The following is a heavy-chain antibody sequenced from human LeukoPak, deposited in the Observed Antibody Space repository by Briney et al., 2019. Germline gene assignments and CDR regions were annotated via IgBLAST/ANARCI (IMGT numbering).Heavy chain of an antibody. CDR1: GFTFSSYS. CDR3: ARSQGPDYYDSTGYEDY. Sequence: GGSLRLSCAASGFTFSSYSMTWVRQAPGKGMEWVSSISSSSSYIYYADSVKGRFTISRDNAKNSLYLQMNSLRAEDTAVYYCARSQGPDYYDSTGYEDYWGQGTLVTVSS. CDR2: ISSSSSYI. V-gene: IGHV3-21*01. J-gene: IGHJ4*02. D-gene: IGHD3-22*01.